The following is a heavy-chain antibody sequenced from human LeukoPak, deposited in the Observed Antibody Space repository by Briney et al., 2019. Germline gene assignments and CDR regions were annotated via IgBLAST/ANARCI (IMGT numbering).Heavy chain of an antibody. CDR3: ARGGYQLLLRPYYYGMDV. J-gene: IGHJ6*04. V-gene: IGHV4-34*01. CDR2: INHSGST. Sequence: SETLSLTCAVCGGSFSGYYWSWIRQPPGKGLEWIGEINHSGSTNYNPSLKSRVTISVDTSKNQFSLKLSSVTAADTAVYYCARGGYQLLLRPYYYGMDVWGKGTTVTVSS. D-gene: IGHD2-2*01. CDR1: GGSFSGYY.